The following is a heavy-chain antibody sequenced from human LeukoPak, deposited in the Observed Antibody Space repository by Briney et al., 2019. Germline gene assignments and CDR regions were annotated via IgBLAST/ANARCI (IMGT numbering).Heavy chain of an antibody. D-gene: IGHD6-13*01. V-gene: IGHV5-10-1*01. J-gene: IGHJ4*02. CDR3: ARLTIAAAVNDY. Sequence: GESLKISCKGSGYSFTSYWISWVRQMPGKGLEWMGRIDPSDFYTNYSPSFQGHVTISADKSISTAYLQRSSLKASDTAMYYCARLTIAAAVNDYWGQGTLVTVSS. CDR2: IDPSDFYT. CDR1: GYSFTSYW.